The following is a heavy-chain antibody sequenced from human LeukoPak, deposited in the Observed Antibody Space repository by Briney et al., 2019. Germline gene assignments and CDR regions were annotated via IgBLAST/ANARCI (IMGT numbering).Heavy chain of an antibody. D-gene: IGHD3-22*01. V-gene: IGHV3-21*01. J-gene: IGHJ4*02. Sequence: GGSLRLSCAASGFTFSNYNMNWVRQTPGKGLEWVSSITRGSIYTFYADSVKGRFTISRDNAKNSLSLQMNSLRAEDTAVYYCAKDRDSYGYYPYYFDYWGQGTLVTVSS. CDR1: GFTFSNYN. CDR2: ITRGSIYT. CDR3: AKDRDSYGYYPYYFDY.